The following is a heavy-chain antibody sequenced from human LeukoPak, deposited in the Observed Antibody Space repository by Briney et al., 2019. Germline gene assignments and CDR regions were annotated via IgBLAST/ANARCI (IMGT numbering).Heavy chain of an antibody. J-gene: IGHJ4*02. CDR2: IYYSGST. CDR3: ARLTDY. Sequence: PSETLSLTCTVSGGSISSSRYYWGWIRQPPGKGLEWIGRIYYSGSTVYNPSLKSRVTIAVDTSKNQFSLKLTSVTAADTAVYYCARLTDYWGQGTLVTVSS. CDR1: GGSISSSRYY. V-gene: IGHV4-39*01.